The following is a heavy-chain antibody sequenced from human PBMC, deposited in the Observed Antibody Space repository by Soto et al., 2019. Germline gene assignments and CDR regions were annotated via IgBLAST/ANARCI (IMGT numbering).Heavy chain of an antibody. CDR2: IYYSGST. Sequence: QLQLQESGPGLVKPSETLSLTCTVSGGSISSSSYYWGWIRQPPGKGLEWIGSIYYSGSTYYNPSPKRRLTISVDTSKNQFSLNLSSVTAADTAVFYCASDTSSGGWYDYWGQGTLVTVSS. CDR3: ASDTSSGGWYDY. CDR1: GGSISSSSYY. D-gene: IGHD6-19*01. V-gene: IGHV4-39*01. J-gene: IGHJ4*02.